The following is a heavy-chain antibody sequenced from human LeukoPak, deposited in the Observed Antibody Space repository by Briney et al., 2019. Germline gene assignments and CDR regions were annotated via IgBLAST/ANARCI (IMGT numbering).Heavy chain of an antibody. CDR2: ISSNGGST. D-gene: IGHD3-10*01. CDR1: GFTFSSYA. J-gene: IGHJ4*02. Sequence: GGSLRLSCAASGFTFSSYAMHWVRQARGEGLAYVSAISSNGGSTYYANSVKGRFTISRDNSKNTLYLQMGSLRAEDMAVYYCAREGDPNYGSGSQGFDYWGQGTLVTVSS. V-gene: IGHV3-64*01. CDR3: AREGDPNYGSGSQGFDY.